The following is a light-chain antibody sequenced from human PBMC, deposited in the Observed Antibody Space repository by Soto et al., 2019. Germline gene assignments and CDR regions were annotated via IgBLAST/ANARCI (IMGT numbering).Light chain of an antibody. J-gene: IGKJ3*01. V-gene: IGKV1-39*01. CDR3: QESLTSLGT. Sequence: DIQRTQSPSSLSASVGERVTITCRASQSISSYLNWFQQKPGKAPKLLIYAASSLPTGVPSRFSGSGSGTDFTLTISSLQREDFATYYCQESLTSLGTFGPGTKVDIK. CDR1: QSISSY. CDR2: AAS.